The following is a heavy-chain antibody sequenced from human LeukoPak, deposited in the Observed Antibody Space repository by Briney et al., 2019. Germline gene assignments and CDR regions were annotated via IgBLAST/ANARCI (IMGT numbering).Heavy chain of an antibody. V-gene: IGHV3-11*01. D-gene: IGHD6-6*01. J-gene: IGHJ4*02. CDR2: ISGSGRTI. CDR1: GFTFSDFY. Sequence: PGGSLRLSCAASGFTFSDFYMSWIRQAPGKRLEWLSYISGSGRTIYYADSVKGRFTISRDNANNSLYLLMDSLRVEDTALYYCARAGIAARPGGTINDYWGQGTLVTVSS. CDR3: ARAGIAARPGGTINDY.